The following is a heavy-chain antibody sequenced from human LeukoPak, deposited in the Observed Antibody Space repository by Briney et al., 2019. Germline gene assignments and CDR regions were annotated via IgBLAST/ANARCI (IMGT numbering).Heavy chain of an antibody. V-gene: IGHV1-46*01. CDR2: INPSGGST. J-gene: IGHJ4*02. CDR3: ARDQASETFDY. CDR1: GYTFTSYY. Sequence: GASVRVSCKASGYTFTSYYMHWVRQAPGQGLEWMGIINPSGGSTSYAQKFQGRVTMTRDTSTSTVYMELSSLRSEDTAVYYCARDQASETFDYWGQGTLVTVSS.